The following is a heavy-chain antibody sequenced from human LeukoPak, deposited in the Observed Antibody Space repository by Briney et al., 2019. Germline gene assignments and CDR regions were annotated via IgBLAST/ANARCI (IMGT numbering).Heavy chain of an antibody. CDR3: ARGNSHSSSWYLSL. D-gene: IGHD6-13*01. V-gene: IGHV4-59*01. CDR2: IYYSGST. Sequence: SETLSLTCTVSGGSISSYYWSWIRQPPGKGLEWIGYIYYSGSTNYNPSLKSRVTISVDTSKNQFSLKLSSVTAADTAVYYCARGNSHSSSWYLSLWGQGTLATVSS. J-gene: IGHJ4*02. CDR1: GGSISSYY.